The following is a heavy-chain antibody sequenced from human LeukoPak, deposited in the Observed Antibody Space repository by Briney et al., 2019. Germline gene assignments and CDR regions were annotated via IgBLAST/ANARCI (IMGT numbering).Heavy chain of an antibody. CDR1: GFTFSDYY. V-gene: IGHV3-11*03. CDR3: ARSSYTSGSSYFDY. CDR2: ISSTTSYT. D-gene: IGHD3-10*01. J-gene: IGHJ4*02. Sequence: PGGSLRLSCAASGFTFSDYYMSWIRQGPGKGLEGLSYISSTTSYTDYADSVKGRFTISRDNAKNSLDLQMNSLRAEDTAVYYCARSSYTSGSSYFDYWGQGTQVTVSA.